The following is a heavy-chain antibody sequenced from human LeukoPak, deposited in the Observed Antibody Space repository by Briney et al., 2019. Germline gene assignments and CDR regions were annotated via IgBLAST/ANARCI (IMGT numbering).Heavy chain of an antibody. V-gene: IGHV1-2*02. CDR1: GYTFTGYY. CDR2: INPNSGGT. D-gene: IGHD2-2*01. J-gene: IGHJ4*02. CDR3: ARDRRVVPADILSEIDY. Sequence: ASVKVSCKASGYTFTGYYMHWVRRAPGQGLEWMGWINPNSGGTNYAQKFQGRVTMTRDTSISTAYMELSRLRSDDTAVYYCARDRRVVPADILSEIDYWGQGTLVTVSS.